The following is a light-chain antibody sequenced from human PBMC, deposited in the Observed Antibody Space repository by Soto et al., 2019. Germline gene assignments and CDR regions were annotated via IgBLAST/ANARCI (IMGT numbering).Light chain of an antibody. CDR2: DTS. V-gene: IGKV1-33*01. J-gene: IGKJ4*01. CDR3: QQYDNLPLT. Sequence: DIQMTQSPSSLSASVGDRVTITCQANHDISDYLNWYQQKPGKAPNLLIYDTSNLKTGLPSRFSGSGSGTDFTLTINNLQPEDVATYYCQQYDNLPLTFGGGTKVELK. CDR1: HDISDY.